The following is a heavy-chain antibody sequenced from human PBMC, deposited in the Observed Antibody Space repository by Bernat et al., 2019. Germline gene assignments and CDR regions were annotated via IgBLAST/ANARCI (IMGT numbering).Heavy chain of an antibody. V-gene: IGHV3-30*03. CDR2: ISYDGSNE. J-gene: IGHJ2*01. CDR3: ARDQEGYFDL. Sequence: QVQLVESGGGVVQPGRSLRLSCAASGFTFSSYGMHWVRQAPGKGLEWVAVISYDGSNEYYADSVKGRFTISRDNSKNTLYLQMNSLRAEDTAVYYCARDQEGYFDLWGRGTLVTVSS. CDR1: GFTFSSYG.